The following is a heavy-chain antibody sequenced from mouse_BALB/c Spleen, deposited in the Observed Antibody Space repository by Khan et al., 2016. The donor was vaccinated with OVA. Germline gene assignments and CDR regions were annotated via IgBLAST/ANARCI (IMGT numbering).Heavy chain of an antibody. CDR3: AKDRGYYAVDF. Sequence: QVQLKASGPGLVAPSQSLSITCTVSGFSLTSYGVSWVHQPPGKGLEWLGVIWGDGNTNFHSVLRSRLSISKDNSKSQVFLKLNSLQTDDTATYYGAKDRGYYAVDFWGQGTSVTVAS. V-gene: IGHV2-3*01. CDR2: IWGDGNT. CDR1: GFSLTSYG. J-gene: IGHJ4*01.